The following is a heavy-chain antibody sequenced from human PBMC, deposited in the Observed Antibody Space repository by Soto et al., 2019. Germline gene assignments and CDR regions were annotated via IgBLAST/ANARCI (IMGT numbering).Heavy chain of an antibody. D-gene: IGHD3-9*01. J-gene: IGHJ5*02. CDR2: IIPILGIA. CDR1: GGTFSSYT. Sequence: QVQLVQSGAEVKKPGSSVKVSCKASGGTFSSYTISWVRQAPGQGLEWMGRIIPILGIANYAQKFQGRVTNTADKSTSTAYMELSSLRSEDTAVYYCASTGFSYDILTGYPNNWFDPWGQGTLVTVSS. V-gene: IGHV1-69*02. CDR3: ASTGFSYDILTGYPNNWFDP.